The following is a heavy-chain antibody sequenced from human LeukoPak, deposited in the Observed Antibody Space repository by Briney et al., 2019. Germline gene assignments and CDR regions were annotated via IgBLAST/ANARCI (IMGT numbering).Heavy chain of an antibody. V-gene: IGHV4-34*01. D-gene: IGHD3-9*01. Sequence: PSETLSLTCAVYGGSFSGYYWSWIRQPPGKGLEWIGEINHSGSTNYNPSLKSRVTISVDTSKNQFSLKLSSVTAADTAVYYCARLRYFDWLSVDPWGQGTPVTVSS. CDR3: ARLRYFDWLSVDP. J-gene: IGHJ5*02. CDR1: GGSFSGYY. CDR2: INHSGST.